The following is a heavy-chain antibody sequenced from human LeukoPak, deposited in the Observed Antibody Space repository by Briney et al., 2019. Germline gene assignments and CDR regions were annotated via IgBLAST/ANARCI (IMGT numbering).Heavy chain of an antibody. V-gene: IGHV1-69*13. CDR1: GGTFSSYA. CDR2: IIPFFGTA. J-gene: IGHJ4*02. CDR3: ATTEPPHLRYYTTYYFDH. Sequence: ASVKVSCKASGGTFSSYAISWVRQAPGHGLEWKGGIIPFFGTANYAQKFQGRVTITADESTSTVYLELSSLRSDDTAVYYCATTEPPHLRYYTTYYFDHWGQGTLVTVSS. D-gene: IGHD2/OR15-2a*01.